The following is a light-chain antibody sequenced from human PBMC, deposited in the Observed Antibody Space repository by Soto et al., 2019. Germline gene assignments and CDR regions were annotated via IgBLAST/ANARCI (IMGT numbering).Light chain of an antibody. CDR2: DDK. CDR3: QVWDTNSGAV. V-gene: IGLV3-21*02. J-gene: IGLJ2*01. CDR1: NLQTKN. Sequence: ELTQPPSVSVAPGQTAIITCGGDNLQTKNVHWYQQRPGQAPVLVIYDDKKRPSGIPERFSGSSSGNLATLTLIRVESRDEADYYCQVWDTNSGAVFGGGTQLTVL.